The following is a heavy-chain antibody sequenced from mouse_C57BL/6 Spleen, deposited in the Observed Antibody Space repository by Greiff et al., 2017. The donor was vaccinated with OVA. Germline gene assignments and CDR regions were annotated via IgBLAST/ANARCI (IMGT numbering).Heavy chain of an antibody. CDR1: GFTFSSYA. V-gene: IGHV5-4*01. CDR2: ISDGGSYT. CDR3: ARGSSGYPFDY. J-gene: IGHJ2*01. Sequence: EVHLVESGGGLVKPGGSLKLSCAASGFTFSSYAMSWVRQTPEKRLEWVATISDGGSYTYYPDNVKGRFTISRDNAKNNLYLQMSHLKSEDTAMYYCARGSSGYPFDYWGQGTTLTVSS. D-gene: IGHD3-2*02.